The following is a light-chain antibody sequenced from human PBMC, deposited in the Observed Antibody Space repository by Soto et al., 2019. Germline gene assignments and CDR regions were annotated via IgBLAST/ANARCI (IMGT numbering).Light chain of an antibody. V-gene: IGKV3-20*01. CDR2: GAS. CDR1: QSVSSSY. CDR3: QQYGSSPT. Sequence: EIVMTQSPVPLSGSPGARATLSCRASQSVSSSYLAWYQPKPGQAPRLLIYGASSRATGIPDRFSGIGSGTDFTLTISRLEPEDFAVYYCQQYGSSPTFGGGTKV. J-gene: IGKJ4*01.